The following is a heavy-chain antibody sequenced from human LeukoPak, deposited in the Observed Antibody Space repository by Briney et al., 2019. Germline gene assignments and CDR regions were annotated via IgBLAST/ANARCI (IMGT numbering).Heavy chain of an antibody. D-gene: IGHD2-15*01. CDR3: ARPHGYCSGGSCYSSDYFDY. V-gene: IGHV5-51*01. J-gene: IGHJ4*02. CDR1: GYSFTSYW. Sequence: GESLKISCKGSGYSFTSYWISWVRQMPGKGLEWMGIIYPGDSDTRYSPSFQGQVTISADKSISTAYLQWSSLRASDTAMYYCARPHGYCSGGSCYSSDYFDYWGQGTLVTVSS. CDR2: IYPGDSDT.